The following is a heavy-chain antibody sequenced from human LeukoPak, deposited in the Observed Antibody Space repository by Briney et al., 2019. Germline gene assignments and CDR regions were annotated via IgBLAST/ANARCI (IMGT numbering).Heavy chain of an antibody. Sequence: SETLSLTCTVSSGSISSTSYYWGWFRQPPGMGLEWIGSMYYSGSTYYNPSLKSRVTISVDTSKSQFSPKLSSVTAADTAVYYCAREMRSPRGGFDYWDQGTLVTVSS. J-gene: IGHJ4*02. CDR2: MYYSGST. D-gene: IGHD3-10*01. CDR3: AREMRSPRGGFDY. V-gene: IGHV4-39*07. CDR1: SGSISSTSYY.